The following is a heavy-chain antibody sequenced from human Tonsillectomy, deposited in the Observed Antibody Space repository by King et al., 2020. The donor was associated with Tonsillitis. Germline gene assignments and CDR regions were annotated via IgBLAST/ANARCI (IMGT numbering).Heavy chain of an antibody. J-gene: IGHJ3*02. CDR2: IYYSGST. Sequence: QLQESGPGLVKPSQTLSLTCTVSGGSISSGGYYWSWIRQHPGKGLEWIGYIYYSGSTYYNPSLKRRVTISVDTSKNQFSLKLSSVTAADTAVYYCARDSGITMVRGVAFDIWGQGTMVTVSS. CDR1: GGSISSGGYY. CDR3: ARDSGITMVRGVAFDI. V-gene: IGHV4-31*03. D-gene: IGHD3-10*01.